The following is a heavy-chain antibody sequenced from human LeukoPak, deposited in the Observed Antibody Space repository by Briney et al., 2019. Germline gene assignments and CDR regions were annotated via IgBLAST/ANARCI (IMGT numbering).Heavy chain of an antibody. Sequence: GGSLRLSCAASGFTFSSYSMNWVRQAPGKGLEWVSSISSSSSYIYYADSVKGRFTISRDNAKNSLYLQMNSLRAEDTAVYYCARDGSGSYFPIPTYGMDVWGQGTTVTVSS. CDR1: GFTFSSYS. CDR2: ISSSSSYI. D-gene: IGHD1-26*01. V-gene: IGHV3-21*01. CDR3: ARDGSGSYFPIPTYGMDV. J-gene: IGHJ6*02.